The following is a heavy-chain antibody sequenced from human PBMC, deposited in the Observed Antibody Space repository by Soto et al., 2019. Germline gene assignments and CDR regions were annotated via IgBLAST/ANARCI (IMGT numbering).Heavy chain of an antibody. V-gene: IGHV3-23*01. Sequence: EVQLLESGGGLVQPGGSLRLSCAASRFTFSNFAMSWDRQAPGKGLEWVSTITGTSANTYYTDSVKGRFAISRDNSQNTLYLQMNSLTTEDTAVYYCAKGVATYGHLTHDYWGQGTLVSVSS. CDR3: AKGVATYGHLTHDY. D-gene: IGHD3-10*01. CDR1: RFTFSNFA. CDR2: ITGTSANT. J-gene: IGHJ4*02.